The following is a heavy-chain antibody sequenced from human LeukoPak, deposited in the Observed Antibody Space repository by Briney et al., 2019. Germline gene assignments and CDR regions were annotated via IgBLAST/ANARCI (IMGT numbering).Heavy chain of an antibody. J-gene: IGHJ4*02. CDR2: MNRRGDRI. D-gene: IGHD5-12*01. V-gene: IGHV3-48*03. CDR3: ATRIPYTGYNN. CDR1: GVTLSDYE. Sequence: PGGSLRLSCTVLGVTLSDYELNWVRQAPKKGPEWVSYMNRRGDRIDHADSVKGRFTMSRDIATKSVFLQMTGLRVDDTAVYYCATRIPYTGYNNRGQGTLVTVSS.